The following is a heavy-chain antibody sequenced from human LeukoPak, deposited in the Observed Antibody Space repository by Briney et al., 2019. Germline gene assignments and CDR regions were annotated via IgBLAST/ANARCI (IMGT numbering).Heavy chain of an antibody. CDR3: ATHDYGDYGDFDY. V-gene: IGHV3-30*03. CDR1: GFTFSSYG. CDR2: ISYDGSNK. D-gene: IGHD4-17*01. Sequence: GGSLRLSCAASGFTFSSYGMHWVRQAPGKGLEWVAVISYDGSNKYYADSVKGRFTISRDNSKNTLYLQINSLRAEDTAVYYCATHDYGDYGDFDYWGQGTLVTVSS. J-gene: IGHJ4*02.